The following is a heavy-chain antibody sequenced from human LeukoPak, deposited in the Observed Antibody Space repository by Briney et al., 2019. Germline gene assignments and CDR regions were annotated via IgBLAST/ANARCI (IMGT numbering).Heavy chain of an antibody. CDR2: IEEDGSEK. D-gene: IGHD3-22*01. V-gene: IGHV3-7*02. CDR3: ASSGYYPYYFDY. J-gene: IGHJ4*02. Sequence: GSLRLSCAASGFPFSGYSLSWVRQAPGKGLEWVANIEEDGSEKYFVDSVKGRFTISRDNAKNSLYLQMNSLRAEDTAVYYCASSGYYPYYFDYWGQGTLVTVSS. CDR1: GFPFSGYS.